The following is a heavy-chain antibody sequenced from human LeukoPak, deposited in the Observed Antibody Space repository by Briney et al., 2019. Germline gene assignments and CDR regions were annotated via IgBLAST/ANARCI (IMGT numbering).Heavy chain of an antibody. CDR3: TKSGTTFDY. CDR1: GFTFNIYG. Sequence: GGSLRLSCAASGFTFNIYGMSWVRQAPGKGLEWVANIKQDGGEKYYVDSVKGRFTISRDNAKNSVYLQMNNLRAADTAMYYCTKSGTTFDYWGQGTLVTVSS. J-gene: IGHJ4*02. D-gene: IGHD1-14*01. CDR2: IKQDGGEK. V-gene: IGHV3-7*01.